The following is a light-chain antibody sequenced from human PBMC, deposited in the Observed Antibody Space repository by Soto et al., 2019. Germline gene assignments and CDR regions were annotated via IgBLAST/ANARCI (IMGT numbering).Light chain of an antibody. J-gene: IGKJ2*01. V-gene: IGKV3-20*01. CDR1: QSVTSCY. Sequence: VVLTQSPGTLSLSPGERATLSCRASQSVTSCYLAWFQQKPGQPPRLLIYGASRRANGTPDRISGSGSGTDFTLTISRVEPEDFAVYFCQQYGSYVFTFGQGTKLEIK. CDR2: GAS. CDR3: QQYGSYVFT.